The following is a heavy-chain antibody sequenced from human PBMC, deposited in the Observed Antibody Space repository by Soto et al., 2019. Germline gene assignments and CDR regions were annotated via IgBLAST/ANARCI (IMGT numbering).Heavy chain of an antibody. J-gene: IGHJ4*02. CDR3: AKDPGGATTQDY. D-gene: IGHD1-26*01. V-gene: IGHV3-30*18. Sequence: GGSLRLSCAASGFNFSSYGMHWVRQAPGKGLEWVAVISYDGSNKYYADSVKGRFTISRDNSKNTLYLQMNSLRAEDTAVYYCAKDPGGATTQDYWGQGTLVTVSS. CDR1: GFNFSSYG. CDR2: ISYDGSNK.